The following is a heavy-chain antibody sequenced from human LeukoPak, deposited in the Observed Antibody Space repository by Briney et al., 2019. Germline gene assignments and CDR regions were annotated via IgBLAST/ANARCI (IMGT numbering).Heavy chain of an antibody. CDR2: ISSSGSTI. J-gene: IGHJ4*02. CDR3: ARGGYDYVWGSYPKQYYFDY. V-gene: IGHV3-48*03. D-gene: IGHD3-16*02. CDR1: GFTFSSYE. Sequence: GSLRLSCAASGFTFSSYEMNWVRQAPGKGLEWVSYISSSGSTIYYADSVKGRFTISRDNVKNSLYLQMNSLRAEDTAVHYCARGGYDYVWGSYPKQYYFDYWGQGTLVTVSS.